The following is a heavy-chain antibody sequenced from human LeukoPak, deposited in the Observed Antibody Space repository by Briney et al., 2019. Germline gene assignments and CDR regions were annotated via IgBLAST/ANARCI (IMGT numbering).Heavy chain of an antibody. D-gene: IGHD3-10*01. V-gene: IGHV4-34*01. Sequence: PSETLSLTCAVYGGSFSGYYWSWIRQPPGKGLEWIGEINHSGSTNYNPSLKSRVTISVDTSKNQFSLKLSSVTAADTAVYYCARGNYYGSGSYLDRYYYYYMDVWGKGTTVTVSS. CDR2: INHSGST. CDR3: ARGNYYGSGSYLDRYYYYYMDV. J-gene: IGHJ6*03. CDR1: GGSFSGYY.